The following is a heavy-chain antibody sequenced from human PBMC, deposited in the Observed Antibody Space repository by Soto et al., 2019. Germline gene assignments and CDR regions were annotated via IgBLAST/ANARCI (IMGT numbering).Heavy chain of an antibody. D-gene: IGHD6-13*01. V-gene: IGHV4-59*11. CDR3: AKENSGSSWYWERSNYFDY. CDR2: IYYRGTT. CDR1: GVSTSNHY. Sequence: SETLSLTCSVSGVSTSNHYWTWIRKPPGQGPEWIGCIYYRGTTNYNASFNSRVTISVDTSKNQFSLKLTSVTTADTAVYYCAKENSGSSWYWERSNYFDYWGQGTLVTVSS. J-gene: IGHJ4*02.